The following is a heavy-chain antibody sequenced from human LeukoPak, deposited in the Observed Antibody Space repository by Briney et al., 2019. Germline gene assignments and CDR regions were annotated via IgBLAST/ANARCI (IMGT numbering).Heavy chain of an antibody. V-gene: IGHV3-11*01. CDR1: GFTFSDHY. D-gene: IGHD5-24*01. J-gene: IGHJ6*02. CDR3: ARDQQPSNYIGMDV. Sequence: GGSLRLSCAASGFTFSDHYMSWVRQAPGKGLEWISYISESGGTIFYVDSVKGRFTISRDNAKSSLSLQMNSLTAEDTAIYYCARDQQPSNYIGMDVWGQGTTVTVSS. CDR2: ISESGGTI.